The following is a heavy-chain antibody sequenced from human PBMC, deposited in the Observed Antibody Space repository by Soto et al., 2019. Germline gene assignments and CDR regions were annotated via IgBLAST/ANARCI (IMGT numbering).Heavy chain of an antibody. Sequence: HVTLKESCPVLVKPTETLTLTCTFSGFSLGGAKMGVSWIRPPTGKALEWFAHIFLNDERSYTTSRKTRRTISKDTSKCNVVLTMTNIDPVDTATYYCEQGWETTANNWYFDLWCRGTLVTDS. CDR3: EQGWETTANNWYFDL. CDR1: GFSLGGAKMG. J-gene: IGHJ2*01. V-gene: IGHV2-26*01. D-gene: IGHD4-17*01. CDR2: IFLNDER.